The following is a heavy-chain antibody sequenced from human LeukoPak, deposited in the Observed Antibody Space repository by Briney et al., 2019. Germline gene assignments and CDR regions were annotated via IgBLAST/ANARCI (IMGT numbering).Heavy chain of an antibody. CDR2: INHSGST. CDR1: GGSFSGYY. CDR3: ARDKRGNFDY. Sequence: SETLSLTCAVYGGSFSGYYWSWIRQPPGKGLEWIGEINHSGSTNYNPSLKSRVTIPVDTSKNQFSLKLSSVTAADTAVYYCARDKRGNFDYWGQGTLVTVSS. J-gene: IGHJ4*02. V-gene: IGHV4-34*01.